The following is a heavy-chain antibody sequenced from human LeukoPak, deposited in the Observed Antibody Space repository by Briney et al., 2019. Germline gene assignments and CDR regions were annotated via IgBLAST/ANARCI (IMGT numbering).Heavy chain of an antibody. CDR3: ARGGNLPFDY. CDR2: TNFDGSST. D-gene: IGHD4-23*01. V-gene: IGHV3-74*01. J-gene: IGHJ4*02. CDR1: GFTFSSYW. Sequence: SGGSLRLSCAASGFTFSSYWMHWVRQAPGKGLVWVSRTNFDGSSTSYADSVRGRFTISRDNAKNTLYLQMNSLRAEDTAVYYCARGGNLPFDYWGQGTLVTVSS.